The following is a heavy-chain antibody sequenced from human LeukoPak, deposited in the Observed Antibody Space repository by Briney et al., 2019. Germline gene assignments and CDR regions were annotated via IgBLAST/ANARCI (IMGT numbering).Heavy chain of an antibody. J-gene: IGHJ6*03. CDR1: GFTFDDYG. V-gene: IGHV3-20*04. CDR3: ARVRAYDSSGYYYHYYYYMDV. D-gene: IGHD3-22*01. CDR2: INWNGGST. Sequence: TGGSLRLSCAASGFTFDDYGMSWVRHAPGKGLEWVSGINWNGGSTVYADSVKGRFTISRDNAKNSLYLQMNSLRAEDTALYYCARVRAYDSSGYYYHYYYYMDVWGKGTTVTVSS.